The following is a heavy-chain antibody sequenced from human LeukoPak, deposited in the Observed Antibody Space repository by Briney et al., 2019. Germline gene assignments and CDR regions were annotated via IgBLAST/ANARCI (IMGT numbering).Heavy chain of an antibody. J-gene: IGHJ3*02. CDR3: ARDGRYYYDSSGYYHDAFDI. Sequence: ASVKVSCKASGYTFTSYDINWVRQATGQGLEWMGWMNPNSGNTGYAQKFQGRVTITRNTSISTAYMELSSLRSEDTAVYYCARDGRYYYDSSGYYHDAFDIWGQGTMVTVSS. CDR1: GYTFTSYD. V-gene: IGHV1-8*03. CDR2: MNPNSGNT. D-gene: IGHD3-22*01.